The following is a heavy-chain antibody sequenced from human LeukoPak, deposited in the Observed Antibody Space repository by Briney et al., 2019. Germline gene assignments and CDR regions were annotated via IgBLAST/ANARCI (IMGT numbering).Heavy chain of an antibody. V-gene: IGHV3-30*02. Sequence: GGSLRLSCAASGFTFSSYGMHWVRQAPGKGLEWVAFIRYDGSNKYYADSVKGRFTISRDNAKNSLYLQMNSLRAEDTAVYYCARGSSSWYNDAFDIWGQGTMVTVSS. CDR3: ARGSSSWYNDAFDI. CDR1: GFTFSSYG. CDR2: IRYDGSNK. D-gene: IGHD6-13*01. J-gene: IGHJ3*02.